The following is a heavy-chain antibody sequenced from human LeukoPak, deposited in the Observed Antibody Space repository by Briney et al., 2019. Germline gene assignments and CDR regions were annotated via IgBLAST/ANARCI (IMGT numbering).Heavy chain of an antibody. CDR2: ISSSSSYI. D-gene: IGHD1-26*01. CDR3: ARAGLGATTDYFDY. J-gene: IGHJ4*02. CDR1: GFTFSSYS. Sequence: PGGSLRLSCAASGFTFSSYSMNWVRQAPGKGLEWVSSISSSSSYIYYADSVKGRFTISRDNAKNSLYLQMNSLRAEDTAVYYCARAGLGATTDYFDYRGQGTLVTVSS. V-gene: IGHV3-21*01.